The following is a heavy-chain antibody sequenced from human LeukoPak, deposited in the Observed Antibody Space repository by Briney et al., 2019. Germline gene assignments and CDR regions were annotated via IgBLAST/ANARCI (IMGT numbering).Heavy chain of an antibody. J-gene: IGHJ6*03. CDR1: GFTFSNAW. CDR3: TTGDSSGRMGYYYYYMDV. CDR2: IKSKTDGGTT. V-gene: IGHV3-15*01. Sequence: GGSLRLPCAASGFTFSNAWMSWVRQAPGKGLEWVGRIKSKTDGGTTDYAAPVKGRFTISRDDSKNTLYLQMNSLKTEDTAVYYCTTGDSSGRMGYYYYYMDVWGKGTTVTVSS. D-gene: IGHD6-19*01.